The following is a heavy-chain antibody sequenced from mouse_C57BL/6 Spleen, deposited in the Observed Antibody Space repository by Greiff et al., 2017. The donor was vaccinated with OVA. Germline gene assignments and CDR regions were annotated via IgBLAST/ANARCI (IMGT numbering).Heavy chain of an antibody. D-gene: IGHD2-3*01. J-gene: IGHJ4*01. CDR2: ISSGSSTI. CDR3: ARDDDYYGYAMDY. Sequence: EVQGVESGGGLVKPGGSLKLSCAASGFTFSDYGMHWVRQAPEKGLEWVAYISSGSSTIYYADTVKGRFTISRDNAKNTLFLQMTSLRSEDTAIYYCARDDDYYGYAMDYWGQGTSVTVSS. CDR1: GFTFSDYG. V-gene: IGHV5-17*01.